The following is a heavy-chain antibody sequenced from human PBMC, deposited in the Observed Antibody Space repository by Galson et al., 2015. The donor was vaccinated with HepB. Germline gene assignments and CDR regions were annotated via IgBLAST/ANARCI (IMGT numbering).Heavy chain of an antibody. CDR3: ATVPTRYDSSGPGDAFDI. D-gene: IGHD3-22*01. V-gene: IGHV1-24*01. Sequence: SVKVSCKVSGYTLTELSMHWVRQAPGKGLEWMGGFDPEDGETIYAQKFQGRVTMTEDTSTDTAYMELSSLRSEDTAVYYCATVPTRYDSSGPGDAFDIWGQGTMVTVSS. CDR2: FDPEDGET. J-gene: IGHJ3*02. CDR1: GYTLTELS.